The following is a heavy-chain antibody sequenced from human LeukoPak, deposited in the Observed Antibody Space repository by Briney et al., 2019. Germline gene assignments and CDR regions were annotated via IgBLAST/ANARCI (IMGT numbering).Heavy chain of an antibody. CDR2: ISGSGDST. V-gene: IGHV3-23*01. D-gene: IGHD6-19*01. J-gene: IGHJ4*02. Sequence: GGSLRLSCAASGFTFSNYAIRWVRQAPGKGLEWVSGISGSGDSTYYADSVKGRFTISRDNSKNTLYLQMNSLRAEDTAVYYCARRSGIAVAGAFDYWGQGTLVTVSS. CDR1: GFTFSNYA. CDR3: ARRSGIAVAGAFDY.